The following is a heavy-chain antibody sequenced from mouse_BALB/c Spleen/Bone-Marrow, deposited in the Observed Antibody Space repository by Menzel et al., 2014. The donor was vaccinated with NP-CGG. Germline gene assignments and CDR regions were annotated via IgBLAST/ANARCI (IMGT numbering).Heavy chain of an antibody. CDR3: ARGYEPPYAMDY. V-gene: IGHV3-6*02. J-gene: IGHJ4*01. Sequence: VQLQQSGPGLVKPSQSLSLTCSVTGYSITSGYYWNWIRQFPGNKLEWMGYISYDGSNNYNPSLKNRISITRDTSKNQFFLKLSSVTTEDTATYYCARGYEPPYAMDYWGQGTSVTVSS. CDR1: GYSITSGYY. CDR2: ISYDGSN. D-gene: IGHD2-2*01.